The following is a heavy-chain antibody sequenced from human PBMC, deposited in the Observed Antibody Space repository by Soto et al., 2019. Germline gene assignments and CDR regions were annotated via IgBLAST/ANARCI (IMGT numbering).Heavy chain of an antibody. CDR2: IKQDGSEK. CDR3: ARKRPDIVVVPAAILGPPHYGMDV. D-gene: IGHD2-2*02. CDR1: GFTFNSYS. V-gene: IGHV3-7*01. J-gene: IGHJ6*02. Sequence: EVKLLESGGGLVQPGGSLRLSCAASGFTFNSYSMSWVRQAPGKGLEWVANIKQDGSEKYYVDSVKGRFTISRDNAKNSLYLQMNSLRAEDTAVYYCARKRPDIVVVPAAILGPPHYGMDVWGQGTTVTVSS.